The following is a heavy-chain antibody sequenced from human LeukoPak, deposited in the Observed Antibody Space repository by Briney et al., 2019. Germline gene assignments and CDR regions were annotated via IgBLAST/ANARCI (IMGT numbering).Heavy chain of an antibody. J-gene: IGHJ4*02. CDR3: AKDQFLRSVYGVFGY. D-gene: IGHD2-8*01. Sequence: PGRSLRLSCAASGFTFDDYAMHWVRQAPGKGLEWVSGISWNSGSIGYADSVKGRFTISRDNAKNSLYLQMNSLRAEDTALYYCAKDQFLRSVYGVFGYWGQGTLVTVSS. V-gene: IGHV3-9*01. CDR1: GFTFDDYA. CDR2: ISWNSGSI.